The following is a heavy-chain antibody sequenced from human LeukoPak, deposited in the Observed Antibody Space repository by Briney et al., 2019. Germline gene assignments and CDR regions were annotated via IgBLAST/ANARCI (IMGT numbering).Heavy chain of an antibody. CDR1: GFIFRNYA. CDR2: ISYDGSNK. CDR3: AKDHRHFDWLSPAYYFDY. V-gene: IGHV3-30*18. Sequence: PGASLRLSCAASGFIFRNYAMSWVRQAPGKGLGWVAVISYDGSNKYYADSVKGRFTISRDNSKNTLYLQMNSLRAEDTAVYYCAKDHRHFDWLSPAYYFDYWGQGTLVTVSS. D-gene: IGHD3-9*01. J-gene: IGHJ4*02.